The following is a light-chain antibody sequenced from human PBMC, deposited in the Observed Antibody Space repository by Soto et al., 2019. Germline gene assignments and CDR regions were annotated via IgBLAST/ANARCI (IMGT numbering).Light chain of an antibody. CDR1: QDISSY. CDR3: QQSHSSPRT. CDR2: VAS. J-gene: IGKJ1*01. Sequence: AIRMTQSPSSLSASPGDRVTITCRASQDISSYLAWYQQKPGKAPNLLIYVASTLQSGVPSRFSGSGSGTDFTLTINSVQPEDFGIYYCQQSHSSPRTFGQGTTV. V-gene: IGKV1-8*01.